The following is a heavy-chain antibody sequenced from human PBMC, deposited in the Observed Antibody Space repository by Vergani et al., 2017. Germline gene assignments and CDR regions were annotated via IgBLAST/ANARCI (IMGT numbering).Heavy chain of an antibody. Sequence: QVHLNEAGPGLVKPSQTLSLTCTVSGASITSGSFYWSWIRQPAGKGLEWIGRIHASGTKNYNPSLRSRVTLSVDTSKNQLSLKMISMTAADTAVYYCARHHFLEWSNGAWFDPWGQGTLVTVSS. CDR2: IHASGTK. CDR3: ARHHFLEWSNGAWFDP. D-gene: IGHD3-3*01. J-gene: IGHJ5*02. V-gene: IGHV4-61*02. CDR1: GASITSGSFY.